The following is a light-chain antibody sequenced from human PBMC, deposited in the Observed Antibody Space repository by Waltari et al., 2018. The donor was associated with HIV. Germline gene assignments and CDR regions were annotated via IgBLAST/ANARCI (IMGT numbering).Light chain of an antibody. V-gene: IGLV2-23*02. Sequence: QSALTQPASVSGSPGQSITISCTGPTRDVGNYNLLSWYQQHPGNSPKVLIYEVRQRPSGVSDRFSGSKSGNTASLTISGLQAEDEAHYYCCSYAGSSTLVFGGGTKLTVL. CDR3: CSYAGSSTLV. CDR2: EVR. J-gene: IGLJ3*02. CDR1: TRDVGNYNL.